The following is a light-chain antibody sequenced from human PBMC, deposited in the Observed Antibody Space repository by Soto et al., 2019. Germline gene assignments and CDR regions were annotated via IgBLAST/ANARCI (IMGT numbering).Light chain of an antibody. J-gene: IGKJ1*01. CDR3: QQRRYWPVT. CDR2: DAS. V-gene: IGKV3-11*01. CDR1: QSVSSY. Sequence: EIVLTQSPAILSMSPGERATLSCRASQSVSSYFAWYQQKPGQAPRLLIYDASNRATGGPARFIGSGSGTDFTLTISSLETEDFAVYYCQQRRYWPVTFGQGTKVDI.